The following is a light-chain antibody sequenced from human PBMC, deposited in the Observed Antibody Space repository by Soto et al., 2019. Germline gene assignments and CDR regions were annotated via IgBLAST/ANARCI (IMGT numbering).Light chain of an antibody. CDR2: DVT. J-gene: IGLJ1*01. CDR3: SSYTSSSSYV. CDR1: SSDVGGYNC. V-gene: IGLV2-14*01. Sequence: QSALTQPASVSGSPGQSITLLCTGTSSDVGGYNCVSWYQQHPGKAPKLMIHDVTNRPSGVSNRFSGSKSGNTASLTSSGLQAEDEADYYCSSYTSSSSYVFGPGTKLTVL.